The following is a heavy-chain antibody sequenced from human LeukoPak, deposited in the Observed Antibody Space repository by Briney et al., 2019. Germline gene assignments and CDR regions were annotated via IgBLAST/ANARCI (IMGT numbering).Heavy chain of an antibody. CDR3: AKDQGGYNDY. CDR1: GFTFSSYV. V-gene: IGHV3-23*01. Sequence: GGSLRLSCAASGFTFSSYVMSWVRQAPGKGLEWVSSISNSGGSTYYADSVKGRFTISRDNSKNTLYLQMNSLRAEDTAVYYCAKDQGGYNDYWGQGTLVTVSS. CDR2: ISNSGGST. J-gene: IGHJ4*02. D-gene: IGHD5-24*01.